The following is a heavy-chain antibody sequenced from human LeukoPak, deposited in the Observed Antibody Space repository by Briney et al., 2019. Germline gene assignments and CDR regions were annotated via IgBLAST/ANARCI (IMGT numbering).Heavy chain of an antibody. V-gene: IGHV4-31*03. J-gene: IGHJ4*02. CDR1: GGSISSGYYY. D-gene: IGHD7-27*01. Sequence: SETLSLTCTVSGGSISSGYYYWSWIRQHPGKGLEWIGYIFYSGNTYYNPSLKSRVTISADSSKNQFSLKVNSVTAADTAVYYCARGGPTGALDYWGQGTLVTVSS. CDR3: ARGGPTGALDY. CDR2: IFYSGNT.